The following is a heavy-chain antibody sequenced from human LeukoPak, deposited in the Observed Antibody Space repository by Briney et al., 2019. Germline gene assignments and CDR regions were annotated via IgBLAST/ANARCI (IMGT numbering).Heavy chain of an antibody. CDR3: AKRGLGGSWWSHAFDI. CDR1: GFTFSSYA. J-gene: IGHJ3*02. V-gene: IGHV3-23*01. CDR2: ISVGGGST. Sequence: GGSLRLSCAASGFTFSSYAMSWVRQAPGMGLEWVSAISVGGGSTNYADSVKGRFTVSRDNSKNTLYLHMNGLRAEDTAVYYCAKRGLGGSWWSHAFDIWGQGTMVTVSS. D-gene: IGHD6-13*01.